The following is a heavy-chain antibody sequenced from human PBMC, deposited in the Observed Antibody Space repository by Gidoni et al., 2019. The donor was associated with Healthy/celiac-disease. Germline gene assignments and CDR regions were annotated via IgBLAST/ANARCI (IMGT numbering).Heavy chain of an antibody. CDR3: TTKGGPTVTTI. V-gene: IGHV3-15*01. J-gene: IGHJ4*02. CDR1: GFTFSNAW. D-gene: IGHD4-17*01. Sequence: EVQLVESGGGLVKPGGSLRLSCAASGFTFSNAWMSWVRQAPGKGLEWVGRIKRKTDGGTTDYAATVKGRFTISRDESKNTLYLQMNSLKTEDTAVYYCTTKGGPTVTTIWGQGTLVTVSS. CDR2: IKRKTDGGTT.